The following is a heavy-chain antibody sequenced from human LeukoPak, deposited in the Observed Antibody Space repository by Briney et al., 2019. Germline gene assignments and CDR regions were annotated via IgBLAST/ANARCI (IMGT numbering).Heavy chain of an antibody. J-gene: IGHJ4*02. CDR3: ARDLGTTETGDDY. Sequence: PGRSLRLSCTTSGFTFGDYRMNRVRQAPGKGLEWVGVIRGKASGGTTDYAASVKGRFTISRDDSKSIAYLQMSSLKIEDTAVYYCARDLGTTETGDDYWGQGTLVTVSS. V-gene: IGHV3-49*04. CDR2: IRGKASGGTT. D-gene: IGHD4-17*01. CDR1: GFTFGDYR.